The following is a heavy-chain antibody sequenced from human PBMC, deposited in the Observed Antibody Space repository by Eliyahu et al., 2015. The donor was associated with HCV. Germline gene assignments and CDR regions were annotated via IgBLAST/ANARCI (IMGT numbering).Heavy chain of an antibody. Sequence: VQLVESGGGVVQPGXSLRLSCAASGFTFSSYAMHWVRQGPGKGLDWVAVISYDGRNKYYADSVKGRFTISRDNSKNTNTLYLQMNSLRGDDTAVYXCAKSVDTYGPXGYDGLDVWGQGTTVTVSS. V-gene: IGHV3-30*18. J-gene: IGHJ6*02. CDR3: AKSVDTYGPXGYDGLDV. D-gene: IGHD4-17*01. CDR1: GFTFSSYA. CDR2: ISYDGRNK.